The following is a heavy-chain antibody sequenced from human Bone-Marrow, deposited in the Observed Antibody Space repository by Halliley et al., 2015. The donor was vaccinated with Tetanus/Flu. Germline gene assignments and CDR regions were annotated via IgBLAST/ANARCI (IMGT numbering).Heavy chain of an antibody. J-gene: IGHJ3*02. CDR3: ARDNARGYCTGGKCPADAFDI. D-gene: IGHD2-8*02. CDR2: GDDR. V-gene: IGHV3-23*01. Sequence: GDDRFYADSVQGRFTISRDNSEKTVYLQMDSLRAGDTALYFCARDNARGYCTGGKCPADAFDIWGQGTMVTVSS.